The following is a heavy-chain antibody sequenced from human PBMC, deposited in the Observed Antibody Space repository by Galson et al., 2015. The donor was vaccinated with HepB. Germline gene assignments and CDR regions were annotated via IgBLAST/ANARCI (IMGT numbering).Heavy chain of an antibody. V-gene: IGHV3-30*18. CDR3: AKARSGYYFLDAFDI. Sequence: SLRLSCAASGFTFSSYGMHWVRQAPGKGLEWVAVISYDGSNKYYADSVKGRFTISRDNSKNTPYLQMNSLRAEDTAVYYCAKARSGYYFLDAFDIWGQGTMVTVSS. CDR1: GFTFSSYG. CDR2: ISYDGSNK. J-gene: IGHJ3*02. D-gene: IGHD3-3*01.